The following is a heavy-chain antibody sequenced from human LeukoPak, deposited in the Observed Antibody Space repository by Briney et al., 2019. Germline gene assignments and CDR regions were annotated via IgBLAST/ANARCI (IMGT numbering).Heavy chain of an antibody. CDR2: INPNSGGT. D-gene: IGHD3-22*01. J-gene: IGHJ4*02. Sequence: APVKVSCKASGYTFTGYYMHWVRQAPGQGLEWMGWINPNSGGTNYAQKFQGRVTMTRDTSISTAYMELSRLRSDDTAVYYCARVHYDSSGYYPDYYFDYWGQGTLVTVSS. CDR3: ARVHYDSSGYYPDYYFDY. CDR1: GYTFTGYY. V-gene: IGHV1-2*02.